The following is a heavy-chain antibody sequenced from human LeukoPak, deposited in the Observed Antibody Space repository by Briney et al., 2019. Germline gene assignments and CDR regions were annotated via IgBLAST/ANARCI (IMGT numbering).Heavy chain of an antibody. CDR1: GYTLTELS. J-gene: IGHJ4*02. V-gene: IGHV1-24*01. CDR3: ATGRPIHPYIAVAGNAYFDY. Sequence: ASVKVSCKVSGYTLTELSMHWVRQAPGKGLEWMGGFDPEDGETIYAQKFQGRVTMTEDTSTDTAYMELSSLRSEDTAVYYCATGRPIHPYIAVAGNAYFDYWGQGTLVTVSS. CDR2: FDPEDGET. D-gene: IGHD6-13*01.